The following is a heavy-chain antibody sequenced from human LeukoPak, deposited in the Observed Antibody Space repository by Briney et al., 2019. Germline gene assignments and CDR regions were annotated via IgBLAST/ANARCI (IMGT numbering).Heavy chain of an antibody. J-gene: IGHJ4*02. D-gene: IGHD3-10*01. Sequence: SVKVSCKASGGTFSSYTISWVRQAPGQGLEWMGRIIPILGIANYAQKFQGRVTITADKSTSTAYMELRSLRSGDTAAYYCAREGFGDPFDYWGQGTLVTVSS. V-gene: IGHV1-69*04. CDR1: GGTFSSYT. CDR2: IIPILGIA. CDR3: AREGFGDPFDY.